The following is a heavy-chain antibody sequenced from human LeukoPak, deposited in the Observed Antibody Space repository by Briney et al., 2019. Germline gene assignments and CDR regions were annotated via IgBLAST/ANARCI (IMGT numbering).Heavy chain of an antibody. D-gene: IGHD2-2*01. Sequence: SETLSLTCTVSGGSISSYYWSWIRQPAGKGLEWIGRIYTSGSTNYNPSLKSRVTMSVDTSKNQFSLKLSSVTAADTAVYYWARGRYCSSTSCSGSFDYWGQGTLVTVSS. J-gene: IGHJ4*02. CDR3: ARGRYCSSTSCSGSFDY. V-gene: IGHV4-4*07. CDR1: GGSISSYY. CDR2: IYTSGST.